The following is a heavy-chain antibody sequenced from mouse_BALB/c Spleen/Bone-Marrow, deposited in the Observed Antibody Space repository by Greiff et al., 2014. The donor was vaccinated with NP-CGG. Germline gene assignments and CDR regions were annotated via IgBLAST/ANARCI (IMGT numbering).Heavy chain of an antibody. V-gene: IGHV1-54*01. CDR3: ARFGRYYFDY. Sequence: QVQLQQSGAELVRPGTAVNVTCKASGYAFTNYLIEWVKQRPGQGLEWIGVINPGSGGANYNEKFKSKATLTADKSTSTAYMQLSTVTSDDSAVYFCARFGRYYFDYWGQGTTLTVSS. J-gene: IGHJ2*01. CDR2: INPGSGGA. CDR1: GYAFTNYL.